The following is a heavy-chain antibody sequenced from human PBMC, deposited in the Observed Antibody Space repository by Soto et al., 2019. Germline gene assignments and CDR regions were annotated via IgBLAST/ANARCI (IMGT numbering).Heavy chain of an antibody. CDR1: GGSISSGGYY. D-gene: IGHD2-8*01. CDR3: ASIEGYCTNGVCYFGGYYFDY. J-gene: IGHJ4*02. Sequence: PSETLSLTCTVSGGSISSGGYYWSWIRQHPGKGLEWIGYIYYSGSTYYNPSLKSRVTISVDTSKNQFSPKLSSVTAADTAVYYCASIEGYCTNGVCYFGGYYFDYWGQGTLVTVSS. CDR2: IYYSGST. V-gene: IGHV4-31*03.